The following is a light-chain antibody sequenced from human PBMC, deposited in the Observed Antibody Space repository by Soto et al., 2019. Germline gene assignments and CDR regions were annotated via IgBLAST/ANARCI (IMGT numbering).Light chain of an antibody. CDR2: EVS. J-gene: IGLJ1*01. CDR3: SSYTSGSTLVV. V-gene: IGLV2-14*01. CDR1: SSDVGGYNY. Sequence: QSALTQPASVSGSPGQSITISCTGTSSDVGGYNYVSWYQQHPGKAPKLMIYEVSNRPSGISHRFSGSKSGNTVSLTISGLETEDEADYYCSSYTSGSTLVVFGTGTKLTVL.